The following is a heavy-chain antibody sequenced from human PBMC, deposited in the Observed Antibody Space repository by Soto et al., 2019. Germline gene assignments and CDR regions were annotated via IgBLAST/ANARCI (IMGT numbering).Heavy chain of an antibody. CDR1: GYSFTSYW. Sequence: GESLKISCKGSGYSFTSYWIGWVRQMPGKGLEWMGIIYPGDSDTRYSPSFQGQVTISADKSISTAYLQWSSLKASDTAMYYCARRSLDRNYYYYYMDVWGKGTTVTVSS. J-gene: IGHJ6*03. CDR3: ARRSLDRNYYYYYMDV. V-gene: IGHV5-51*01. D-gene: IGHD1-1*01. CDR2: IYPGDSDT.